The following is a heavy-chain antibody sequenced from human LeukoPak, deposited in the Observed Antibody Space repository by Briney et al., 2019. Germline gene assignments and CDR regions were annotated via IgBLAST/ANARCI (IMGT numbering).Heavy chain of an antibody. CDR3: ARVGSTGYSYGCFDY. D-gene: IGHD5-18*01. CDR2: IIPIFGTA. Sequence: SVKVSCKASGGTFSSYAISWVRQAPGQGLEWMGRIIPIFGTANYAQRFQGRVTITTDESTSTAYMELSSLRSEDTAVYYCARVGSTGYSYGCFDYWGQGTLVTVSS. V-gene: IGHV1-69*05. CDR1: GGTFSSYA. J-gene: IGHJ4*02.